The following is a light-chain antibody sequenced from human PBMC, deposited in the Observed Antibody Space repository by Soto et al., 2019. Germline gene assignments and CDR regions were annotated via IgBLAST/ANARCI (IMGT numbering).Light chain of an antibody. CDR1: QSVSSSY. CDR2: GAS. CDR3: QQRSSWPFT. J-gene: IGKJ3*01. V-gene: IGKV3D-20*02. Sequence: EIVLTQSPGTLSLSPGERATLSCRASQSVSSSYLAWYQQKPGQAPRLLIYGASSRATGIPDRFSGSGSGTDFTLTISSLEPEDFAVYYCQQRSSWPFTFGPGTKVDNK.